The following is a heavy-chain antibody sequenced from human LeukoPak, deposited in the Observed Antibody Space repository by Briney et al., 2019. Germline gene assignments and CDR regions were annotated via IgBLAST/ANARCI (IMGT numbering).Heavy chain of an antibody. J-gene: IGHJ4*02. V-gene: IGHV3-23*01. D-gene: IGHD4-17*01. Sequence: GGSLRLSCAASGFTLTAYPRGWVGQLPGKGLTWISTISASGGSTFYADSVKGRFTISRDNSRNTLYLQMNSLRAEDTAVYYCAKGTQTVTTLVNDWGQGTLVTVSS. CDR2: ISASGGST. CDR1: GFTLTAYP. CDR3: AKGTQTVTTLVND.